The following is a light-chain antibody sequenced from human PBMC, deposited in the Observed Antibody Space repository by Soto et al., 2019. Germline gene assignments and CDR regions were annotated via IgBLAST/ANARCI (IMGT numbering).Light chain of an antibody. J-gene: IGKJ2*01. CDR2: KAS. Sequence: DIPMTQSPSTLSASVGDRVSITCRASQSISSWLAWYQQKPGKAPKLLIYKASTLESGVPSRFSGRGSGTEFTLTISSLQPDDFATYYCQQYNSYWYTFGQGTKLEI. CDR1: QSISSW. V-gene: IGKV1-5*03. CDR3: QQYNSYWYT.